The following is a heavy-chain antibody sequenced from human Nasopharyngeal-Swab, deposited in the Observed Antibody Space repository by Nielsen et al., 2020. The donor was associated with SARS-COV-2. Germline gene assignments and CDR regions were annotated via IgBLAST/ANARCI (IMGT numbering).Heavy chain of an antibody. CDR2: ISYDGSNK. D-gene: IGHD6-19*01. Sequence: GGSLRLSCAASGFTFSSYGMHWVRQVPGKGLEWVAVISYDGSNKYYADSVKGRFTISRDNSKNTLYLQMNSLRAEDTAVYYCARGPWKQWLVLLVASPFDYWGQGTLVTVSS. V-gene: IGHV3-30*03. CDR3: ARGPWKQWLVLLVASPFDY. J-gene: IGHJ4*02. CDR1: GFTFSSYG.